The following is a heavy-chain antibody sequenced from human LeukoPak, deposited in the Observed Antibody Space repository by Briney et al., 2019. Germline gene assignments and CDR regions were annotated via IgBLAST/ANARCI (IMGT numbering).Heavy chain of an antibody. CDR2: INPNSGGT. Sequence: GASVEVSCKASGYTFTGYYIHWVRQAPGQGLEWMGWINPNSGGTNYAEKFQGRVTMTRDTSISTAYMELRSLRSDDTAVYYCARGSSGYYNDHWGQGTLVTVSS. CDR3: ARGSSGYYNDH. J-gene: IGHJ4*02. V-gene: IGHV1-2*02. CDR1: GYTFTGYY. D-gene: IGHD3-22*01.